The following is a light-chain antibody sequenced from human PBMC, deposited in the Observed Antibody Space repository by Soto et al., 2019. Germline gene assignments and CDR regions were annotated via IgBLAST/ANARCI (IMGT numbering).Light chain of an antibody. CDR2: GTS. J-gene: IGKJ5*01. Sequence: EIVMTQSPDTLSVSPGERATLSCRASQSVSSNLAWYQQKPGQAPRLLINGTSTRATGIPARFSGSGSGTEFTLTISSLQSEDFAVYYCQQYNNWPSITFGQGTRLEIK. V-gene: IGKV3-15*01. CDR3: QQYNNWPSIT. CDR1: QSVSSN.